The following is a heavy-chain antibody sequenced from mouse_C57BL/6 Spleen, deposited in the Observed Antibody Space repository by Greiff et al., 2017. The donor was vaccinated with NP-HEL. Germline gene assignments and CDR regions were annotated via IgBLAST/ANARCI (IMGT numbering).Heavy chain of an antibody. CDR2: IYPGDGDT. J-gene: IGHJ3*01. Sequence: VQLQQSGPELVKPGASVKISCKASGYAFSSSWMNWVKQRPGKGLEWIGRIYPGDGDTNYNGKFKGKATLTADKSSSTAYMQLSSLTSEDSAVYFCAGGIYDGFAYWGQGTLVTVSA. D-gene: IGHD2-12*01. V-gene: IGHV1-82*01. CDR1: GYAFSSSW. CDR3: AGGIYDGFAY.